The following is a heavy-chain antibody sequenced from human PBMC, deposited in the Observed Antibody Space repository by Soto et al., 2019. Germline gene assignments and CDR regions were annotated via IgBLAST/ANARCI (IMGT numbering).Heavy chain of an antibody. J-gene: IGHJ6*03. CDR1: GGSISSSSYY. V-gene: IGHV4-39*01. CDR3: ASPLGNYESGYYYMDV. D-gene: IGHD3-10*01. CDR2: IYYSGST. Sequence: SETLSLTCTVSGGSISSSSYYWGWIRQPPGKGLEWIGSIYYSGSTYYNPSLKSRVTISVDTSKNQFSLKLSSVTAADTAVYYCASPLGNYESGYYYMDVWGKGTTVTVSS.